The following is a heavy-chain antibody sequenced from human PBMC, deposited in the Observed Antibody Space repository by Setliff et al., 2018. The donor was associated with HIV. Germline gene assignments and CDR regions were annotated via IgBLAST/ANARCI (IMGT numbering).Heavy chain of an antibody. CDR2: IYTNGST. D-gene: IGHD2-21*02. J-gene: IGHJ5*02. Sequence: ASETLSLTCTVSGGSISRGNHFWTWIRQPAGKGLEWIGRIYTNGSTNYNPSLKSRATIAVDTSKNQFSLKLSSVTAADTAAYYCARSVVVVTVEWFDPWGQGTLVTVSS. CDR3: ARSVVVVTVEWFDP. V-gene: IGHV4-61*02. CDR1: GGSISRGNHF.